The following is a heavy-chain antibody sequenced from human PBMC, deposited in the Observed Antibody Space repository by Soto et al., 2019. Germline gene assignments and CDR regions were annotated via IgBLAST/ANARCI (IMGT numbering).Heavy chain of an antibody. J-gene: IGHJ6*02. Sequence: SETLSLTCAVCGGSFSGYYWSWIRQPPGKGLEWIGEINHSGSTNYNPSLKSRVTISVDTSKNQFSLKLSSVTAADTAVYYCARVTLGATMARYYYGMDVWGQGTTVTVSS. CDR1: GGSFSGYY. CDR3: ARVTLGATMARYYYGMDV. CDR2: INHSGST. D-gene: IGHD3-10*01. V-gene: IGHV4-34*01.